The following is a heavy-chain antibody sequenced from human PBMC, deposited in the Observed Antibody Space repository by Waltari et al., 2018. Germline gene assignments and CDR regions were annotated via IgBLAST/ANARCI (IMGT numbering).Heavy chain of an antibody. D-gene: IGHD6-13*01. CDR2: IYYSGNA. J-gene: IGHJ4*02. Sequence: QLQLQESGPGLVKPSETLSLTCTVSGGSISSSSYYWGWIRQPPGKGLEWIGSIYYSGNAYYNPSRNSRVTISVDTSKNQFSLKLSSVTAADTAVYYCARHLYSSSWYGVWGQGTLVTVSS. CDR3: ARHLYSSSWYGV. V-gene: IGHV4-39*01. CDR1: GGSISSSSYY.